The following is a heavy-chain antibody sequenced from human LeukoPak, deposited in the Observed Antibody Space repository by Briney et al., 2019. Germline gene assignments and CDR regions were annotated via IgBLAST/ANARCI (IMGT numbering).Heavy chain of an antibody. CDR1: GFTFTKFW. CDR3: AKDIVGGGDDY. D-gene: IGHD2-21*02. V-gene: IGHV3-7*01. J-gene: IGHJ4*02. Sequence: EGSLRLSCEASGFTFTKFWMSWVRQAPGKGLEWVANIQEDGKKENYVDSVRGRFTISRDNAKNSIYLQMNSLRVEDTAVYYCAKDIVGGGDDYWGQGTLVTVSS. CDR2: IQEDGKKE.